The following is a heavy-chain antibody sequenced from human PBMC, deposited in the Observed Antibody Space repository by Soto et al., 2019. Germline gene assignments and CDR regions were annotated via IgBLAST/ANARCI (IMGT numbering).Heavy chain of an antibody. CDR1: GGSISSGGYS. Sequence: QLQLQESGSGLVKPSQTLSLTCAVSGGSISSGGYSWSWIRQPPGKGLEWIGYIYHSGSTYYNPSLKGRVTISVDRSKNKFSLKMSSVTAADTAVYYCARGPGDFWSGYYSWFDPWGQGTLVPVSS. D-gene: IGHD3-3*01. J-gene: IGHJ5*02. CDR3: ARGPGDFWSGYYSWFDP. CDR2: IYHSGST. V-gene: IGHV4-30-2*01.